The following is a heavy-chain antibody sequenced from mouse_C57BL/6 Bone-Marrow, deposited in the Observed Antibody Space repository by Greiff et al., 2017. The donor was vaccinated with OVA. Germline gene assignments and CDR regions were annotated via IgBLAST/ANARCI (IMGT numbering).Heavy chain of an antibody. J-gene: IGHJ1*03. V-gene: IGHV5-17*01. D-gene: IGHD1-1*01. Sequence: EVKLMESGGGLVKPGGSLKLSCAASGFTFSDYGMHWVRQAPEKGLEWVAYISSGSSTIYYADTVKGRFTISRDNAKNTLFLQMTSLRSEDTAMYYCARYHYGSPWYFDVWGTGTTVTVSS. CDR1: GFTFSDYG. CDR3: ARYHYGSPWYFDV. CDR2: ISSGSSTI.